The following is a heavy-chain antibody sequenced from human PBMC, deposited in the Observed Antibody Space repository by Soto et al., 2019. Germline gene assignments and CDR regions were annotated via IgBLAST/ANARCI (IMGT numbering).Heavy chain of an antibody. J-gene: IGHJ4*02. CDR3: ARGGYCSGGSCYSADY. V-gene: IGHV1-46*03. CDR2: INPSGGST. Sequence: ASVKVSCKASGYTFTSYYMHWVRQAPGQGLEWMGIINPSGGSTSYVQKFQGRVTMTRDTSTSTVYMELSSLRSEDTAVYYCARGGYCSGGSCYSADYWGQGTLVTVSS. D-gene: IGHD2-15*01. CDR1: GYTFTSYY.